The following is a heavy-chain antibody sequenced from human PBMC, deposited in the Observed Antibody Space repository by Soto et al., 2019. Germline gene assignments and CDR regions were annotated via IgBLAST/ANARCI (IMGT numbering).Heavy chain of an antibody. J-gene: IGHJ6*02. Sequence: GGSLRLSCAASGFTFSNAWMNWVRQAPGKGLEWVGRIKSKTDGGTTDYAAPVKDRFTISRDDSKNTLYLQMNSLKTEDTAVYYCTTSSVTTTIYDYYYYGLAVWGQGTTVTVSS. CDR1: GFTFSNAW. V-gene: IGHV3-15*07. D-gene: IGHD4-17*01. CDR2: IKSKTDGGTT. CDR3: TTSSVTTTIYDYYYYGLAV.